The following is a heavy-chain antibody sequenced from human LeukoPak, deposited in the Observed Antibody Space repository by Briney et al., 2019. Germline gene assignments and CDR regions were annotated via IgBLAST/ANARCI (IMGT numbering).Heavy chain of an antibody. CDR2: ISAYNGKT. CDR3: ARTPWELPSRFDY. V-gene: IGHV1-18*01. J-gene: IGHJ4*02. CDR1: GYIFTNYG. Sequence: ASVKVSCKTSGYIFTNYGISWVRQAPGEGLEWMGWISAYNGKTNSPQRLQGRVTMTTDTSTNPAYMELRSLRPDDTAVYYCARTPWELPSRFDYWGQGTLVTVSS. D-gene: IGHD1-26*01.